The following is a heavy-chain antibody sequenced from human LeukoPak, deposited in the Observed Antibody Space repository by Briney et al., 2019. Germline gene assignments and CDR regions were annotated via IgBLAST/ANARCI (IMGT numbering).Heavy chain of an antibody. V-gene: IGHV4-59*02. CDR1: GASVNSYY. D-gene: IGHD3-22*01. CDR3: TKGYYEPFDS. CDR2: ISDSGRT. J-gene: IGHJ4*02. Sequence: SETLSLTCTVSGASVNSYYWDWMRQPPGKGLEWIGCISDSGRTYYNPSLKSRVTISLGTSNNQFSLRLTSVTAADSAMYYCTKGYYEPFDSWGQGTLVTVSS.